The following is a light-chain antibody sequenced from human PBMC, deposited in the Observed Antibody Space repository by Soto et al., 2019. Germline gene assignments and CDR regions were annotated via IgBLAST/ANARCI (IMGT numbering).Light chain of an antibody. Sequence: EIVVTQSPGTLSLYPGERATLSCRASQSVSSSYLAGYQQKPGQPPRRLIYGASSRATGIPARFSGSGSGTDFPLTISRLEPEDFGVYYCQQYGSSPWTFGQGTTVEIK. CDR2: GAS. J-gene: IGKJ1*01. CDR3: QQYGSSPWT. V-gene: IGKV3-20*01. CDR1: QSVSSSY.